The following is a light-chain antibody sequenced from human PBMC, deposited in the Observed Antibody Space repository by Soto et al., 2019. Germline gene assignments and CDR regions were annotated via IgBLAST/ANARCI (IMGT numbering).Light chain of an antibody. J-gene: IGLJ2*01. CDR2: ANT. Sequence: QSVLTQPPSVSGAPGQRVTISCTGSSSNIGTGYDVHWYQQVPGTAPKLLIYANTNRPSGVPDRFSGSKSGTSASLAITGLQAEDEADYYCQSYDSSLSGQEVFGGGTKVTVL. V-gene: IGLV1-40*01. CDR1: SSNIGTGYD. CDR3: QSYDSSLSGQEV.